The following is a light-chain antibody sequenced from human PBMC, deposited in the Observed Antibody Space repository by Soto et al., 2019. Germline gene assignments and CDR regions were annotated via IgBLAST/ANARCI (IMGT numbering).Light chain of an antibody. CDR1: QSVSSW. Sequence: DIQMTQSPSALSASVGDRVTLTCRASQSVSSWLAWYQQKPGKAPKPLIYKASSLESGVPSRFSGSGSGTEFTLTISSLQPDDFATYYCQQYHTYRTFGQGTKVDIK. CDR3: QQYHTYRT. J-gene: IGKJ1*01. V-gene: IGKV1-5*03. CDR2: KAS.